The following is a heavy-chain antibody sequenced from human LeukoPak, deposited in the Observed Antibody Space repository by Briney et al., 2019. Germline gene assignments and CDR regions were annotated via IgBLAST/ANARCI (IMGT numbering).Heavy chain of an antibody. D-gene: IGHD6-13*01. Sequence: SETLSLTCTVSGGSISSSSYYWGWIRQPPGKGLEWIGTIYYSGSTYYNPSLKSRVTISVDTSKNQFSLKLSSVTAADTAVYYCARGRYSSSWYDIWGQGTMVTVSS. J-gene: IGHJ3*02. CDR1: GGSISSSSYY. CDR3: ARGRYSSSWYDI. V-gene: IGHV4-39*01. CDR2: IYYSGST.